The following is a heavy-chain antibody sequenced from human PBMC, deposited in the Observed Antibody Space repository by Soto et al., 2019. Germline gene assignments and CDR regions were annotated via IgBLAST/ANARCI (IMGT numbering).Heavy chain of an antibody. D-gene: IGHD3-10*01. Sequence: QVQLQESGPGLVKPSQTLSLTCTVSGGSISSGGYYWSWIRQHPGKGLEWIGYIYYSGSTYXNPXXXXXXXXXXXXXXXXXXXXXXXXXXXXXAVXXCXRATGSVNWFDPWGQGTLVTVSS. CDR1: GGSISSGGYY. CDR2: IYYSGST. CDR3: XRATGSVNWFDP. V-gene: IGHV4-31*01. J-gene: IGHJ5*02.